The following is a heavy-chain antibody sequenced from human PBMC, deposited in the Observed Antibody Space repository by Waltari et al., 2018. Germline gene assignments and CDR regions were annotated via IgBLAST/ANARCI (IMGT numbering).Heavy chain of an antibody. CDR1: GGSFSGYY. Sequence: QVQLQQWGAGLLKPSETLSLTCAVYGGSFSGYYWSWIRQPPGKGLEWLGEINHSGSTNYTPSRKSRATISVDTSKNQFSLKLSSVTAADTAVYYCARDKAVAGNDAFDIWGQGTMVTVSS. CDR3: ARDKAVAGNDAFDI. V-gene: IGHV4-34*01. D-gene: IGHD6-19*01. CDR2: INHSGST. J-gene: IGHJ3*02.